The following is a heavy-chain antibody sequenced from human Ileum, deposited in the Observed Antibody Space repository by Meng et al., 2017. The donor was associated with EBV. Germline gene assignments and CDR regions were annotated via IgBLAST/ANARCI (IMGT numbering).Heavy chain of an antibody. CDR2: ISHTGTT. J-gene: IGHJ5*02. Sequence: QVKLQQSGAGLLKPSETLSLTCGVYGGSFSNYYWTWIRQPPGKGLEWIGEISHTGTTKYNPSLKNRVTISLDTSNNQFSLNLNSVTAADTALYYCARYGTCGANSFYCFDPWGQGTLVTVSS. V-gene: IGHV4-34*01. CDR3: ARYGTCGANSFYCFDP. D-gene: IGHD4-23*01. CDR1: GGSFSNYY.